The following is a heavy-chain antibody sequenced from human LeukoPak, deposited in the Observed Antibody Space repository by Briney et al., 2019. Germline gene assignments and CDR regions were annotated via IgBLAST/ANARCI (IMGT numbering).Heavy chain of an antibody. J-gene: IGHJ6*04. Sequence: SQTLSLTCAVSGGSISSGGYSWSWIRQPPGKGLEWIGYIYHSGSTYYNPSLKSRVTISVARSKNQSSLKLSSVTAADTAVYYCARGRLYCSSTSCSPYGMDVWGKGTTVTVSS. CDR2: IYHSGST. CDR3: ARGRLYCSSTSCSPYGMDV. CDR1: GGSISSGGYS. V-gene: IGHV4-30-2*01. D-gene: IGHD2-2*01.